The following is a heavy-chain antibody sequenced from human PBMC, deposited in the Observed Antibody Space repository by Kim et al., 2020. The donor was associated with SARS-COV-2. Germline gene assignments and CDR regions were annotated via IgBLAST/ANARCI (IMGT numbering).Heavy chain of an antibody. CDR1: GYTFTSYY. CDR2: INPSGGST. D-gene: IGHD2-15*01. J-gene: IGHJ4*02. Sequence: ASVKVSCKASGYTFTSYYMHWVRQAPGQGLEWMGIINPSGGSTSYAQKFQGRVTMTRDTSTSTVYMELSSLRSEDTAVYYCARVGHCSGGSCYSADYWGQGTLGTVSS. CDR3: ARVGHCSGGSCYSADY. V-gene: IGHV1-46*01.